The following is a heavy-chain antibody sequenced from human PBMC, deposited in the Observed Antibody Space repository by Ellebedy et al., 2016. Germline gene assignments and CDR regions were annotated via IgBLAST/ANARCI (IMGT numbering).Heavy chain of an antibody. V-gene: IGHV4-34*01. J-gene: IGHJ6*02. CDR3: ARVSIAVALVYYYYYGMDV. Sequence: SETLSLTXAVYGGSFSGYYWSWIRQPPGKGLEWIGEINHSGSTNYNPSLKSRVTISVDTSKNQFSLKLSSVTAADTAVYYCARVSIAVALVYYYYYGMDVWGQGTTVTVSS. D-gene: IGHD6-19*01. CDR2: INHSGST. CDR1: GGSFSGYY.